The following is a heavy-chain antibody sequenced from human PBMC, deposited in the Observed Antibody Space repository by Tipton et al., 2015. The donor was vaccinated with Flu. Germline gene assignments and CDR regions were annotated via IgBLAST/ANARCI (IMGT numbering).Heavy chain of an antibody. Sequence: TLSLTCTVSGDSMRSDYFWGWIRQAPGKGLEWIGNIHYSGSPHYNPSLKSRVTISVDTSKNQFSLRLSSVTAADTAVYFCARDPALTGYSHDAFDIWGQGTMVTVSS. V-gene: IGHV4-38-2*02. J-gene: IGHJ3*02. CDR3: ARDPALTGYSHDAFDI. CDR1: GDSMRSDYF. CDR2: IHYSGSP. D-gene: IGHD3-9*01.